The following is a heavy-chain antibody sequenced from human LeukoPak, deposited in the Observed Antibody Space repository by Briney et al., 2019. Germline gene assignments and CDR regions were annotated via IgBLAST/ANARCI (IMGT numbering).Heavy chain of an antibody. CDR1: GFTFRTYW. CDR3: AKDLDFYGDLPRSLDY. V-gene: IGHV3-23*01. Sequence: LAGGSLRLSCAVSGFTFRTYWMHWVRQVPGEGLEWVSAISGSGGSTYYADSVKGRFTISRDNSKNTLYLQMNSLRAEDTAVYYCAKDLDFYGDLPRSLDYWGQGTLVTVSS. J-gene: IGHJ4*02. D-gene: IGHD4-17*01. CDR2: ISGSGGST.